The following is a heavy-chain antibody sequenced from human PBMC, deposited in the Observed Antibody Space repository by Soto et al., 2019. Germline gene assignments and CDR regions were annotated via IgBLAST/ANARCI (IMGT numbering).Heavy chain of an antibody. CDR2: IYSGGST. CDR1: GFTVSSNY. V-gene: IGHV3-53*04. D-gene: IGHD3-10*01. Sequence: GGSLRLSCAASGFTVSSNYMSWVRQAPGKGLEWVSVIYSGGSTYYADSVKGRFTISRHNSKNTLYLQMNSLRAEDTAVYYCARGPHSALWFGEPLAGYYYYGMDVWGQGTTVTVSS. J-gene: IGHJ6*02. CDR3: ARGPHSALWFGEPLAGYYYYGMDV.